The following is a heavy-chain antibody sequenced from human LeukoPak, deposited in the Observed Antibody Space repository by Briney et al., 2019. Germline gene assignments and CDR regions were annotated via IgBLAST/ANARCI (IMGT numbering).Heavy chain of an antibody. J-gene: IGHJ5*02. V-gene: IGHV7-4-1*02. CDR3: ARVASIPQYNWFDP. Sequence: ASVKVSCKASGYTFTSYAMNWVRQAPGQGLEWMGWINTNTGNPTYAQGFTGRFVFSLDTSVSTAYLQISSLKAEDTAVYYCARVASIPQYNWFDPWGQGTQVIVSP. D-gene: IGHD6-6*01. CDR2: INTNTGNP. CDR1: GYTFTSYA.